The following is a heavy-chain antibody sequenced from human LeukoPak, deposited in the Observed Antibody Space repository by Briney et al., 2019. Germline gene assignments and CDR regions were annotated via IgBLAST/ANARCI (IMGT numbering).Heavy chain of an antibody. V-gene: IGHV4-59*01. J-gene: IGHJ5*02. CDR2: IYYSGST. CDR1: GGSISSYY. D-gene: IGHD5-18*01. Sequence: SETLSLTCTVSGGSISSYYWSWIRQPPGKGLEWIGYIYYSGSTNYNPSLKSRVTISVDTSKNQFSLKLSSVTAADTAVYYCARCRYSYGYGWFDPWGQGTLVTVSS. CDR3: ARCRYSYGYGWFDP.